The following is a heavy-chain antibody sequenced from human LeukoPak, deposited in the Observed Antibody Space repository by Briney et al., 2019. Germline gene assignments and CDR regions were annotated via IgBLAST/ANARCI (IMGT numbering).Heavy chain of an antibody. Sequence: SETLSLTCTVSGGSTSSYYWSWIRQPPGKGLEWIGYIYYSGSTNYNPSLKSRVTISVDTSKNQFSLKLSSVTAADTAVYYCAREYCSSTSSLYYFDYWGQGTLVTVSS. CDR1: GGSTSSYY. CDR3: AREYCSSTSSLYYFDY. V-gene: IGHV4-59*01. D-gene: IGHD2-2*01. J-gene: IGHJ4*02. CDR2: IYYSGST.